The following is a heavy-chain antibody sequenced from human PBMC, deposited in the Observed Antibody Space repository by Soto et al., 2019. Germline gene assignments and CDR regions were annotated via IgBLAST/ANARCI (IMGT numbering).Heavy chain of an antibody. CDR1: GFTLSNSG. CDR3: AKSTSGYGGASEF. Sequence: PVGSLRLSCEVSGFTLSNSGIHCVRHSPDKGLEWVATIAYEGKTANYADSAKGRFTISRDISKSTVYLQMNSLRREDTATYYCAKSTSGYGGASEFWGQATVVTVS. CDR2: IAYEGKTA. V-gene: IGHV3-30*18. J-gene: IGHJ4*02. D-gene: IGHD4-17*01.